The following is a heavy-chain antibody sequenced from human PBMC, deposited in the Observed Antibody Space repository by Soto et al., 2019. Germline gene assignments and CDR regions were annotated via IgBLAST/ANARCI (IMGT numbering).Heavy chain of an antibody. J-gene: IGHJ4*02. CDR2: ISSNGGST. D-gene: IGHD5-18*01. Sequence: GGSLRLSCAASGFTFSSYAMHWVRQAPGKGLEYVSAISSNGGSTYYAKNVKGRFTISRDNSKKTLYLQMNNLRAEDTAVYYCATGGDTAKDGYWGQGTLVTVSS. CDR1: GFTFSSYA. CDR3: ATGGDTAKDGY. V-gene: IGHV3-64*01.